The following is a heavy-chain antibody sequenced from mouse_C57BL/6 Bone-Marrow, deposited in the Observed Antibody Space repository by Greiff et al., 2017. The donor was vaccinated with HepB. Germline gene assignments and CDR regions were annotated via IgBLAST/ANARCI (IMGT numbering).Heavy chain of an antibody. CDR3: ARDGSSYEGYFYYFDY. CDR1: GYTFTSYW. Sequence: QVQLQQPGAELVKPGASVKLSCKASGYTFTSYWMHWVKQSPGQGLEWIGMIHPNSGSTNYNEKFKSKATLTVDKSSSTAYMQLSSLTSEDSAVYYCARDGSSYEGYFYYFDYWGQGTTLTVSS. V-gene: IGHV1-64*01. CDR2: IHPNSGST. D-gene: IGHD1-1*01. J-gene: IGHJ2*01.